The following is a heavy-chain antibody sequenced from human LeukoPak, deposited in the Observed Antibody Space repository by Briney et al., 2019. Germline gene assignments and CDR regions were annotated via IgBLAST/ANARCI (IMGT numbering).Heavy chain of an antibody. V-gene: IGHV1-2*02. CDR1: GYTFTVYY. J-gene: IGHJ4*02. CDR3: ARARADFWSGFL. D-gene: IGHD3-3*01. CDR2: INPNSGGT. Sequence: GASVTVSCKASGYTFTVYYMHWVRQAPGQGLEWMGWINPNSGGTNYAQKFQGRVTMTRDTSISTAYMELSRLRSDDTAVYYCARARADFWSGFLWGQGTLVTVSS.